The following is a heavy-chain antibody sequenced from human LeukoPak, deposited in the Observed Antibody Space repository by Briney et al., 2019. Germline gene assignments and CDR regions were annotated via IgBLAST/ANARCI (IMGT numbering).Heavy chain of an antibody. J-gene: IGHJ6*02. CDR1: GFTFSDYY. CDR3: ARGAALGMDV. D-gene: IGHD6-13*01. V-gene: IGHV3-11*01. CDR2: ISGVASDI. Sequence: GGSLRLSCAASGFTFSDYYMTWIRQAPGKGLEWVSYISGVASDINYADSVKGRFTISRDNAKNSVYLQMNSLRAGDTAVYYCARGAALGMDVWGQGTTVTVSS.